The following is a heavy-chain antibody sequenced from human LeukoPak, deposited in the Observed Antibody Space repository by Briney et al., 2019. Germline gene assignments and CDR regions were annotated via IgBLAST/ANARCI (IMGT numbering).Heavy chain of an antibody. D-gene: IGHD6-13*01. Sequence: GGSLRLSCAASGFTFSDYYMSWIRQAPGEGLEWLSYISRNSRTTFYAESVKGRFTISRDNAKNSLYLQLNGLRADDTAVYYCARISETAIIEAAEDLWGQGALVTVSS. V-gene: IGHV3-11*01. CDR2: ISRNSRTT. CDR1: GFTFSDYY. J-gene: IGHJ4*02. CDR3: ARISETAIIEAAEDL.